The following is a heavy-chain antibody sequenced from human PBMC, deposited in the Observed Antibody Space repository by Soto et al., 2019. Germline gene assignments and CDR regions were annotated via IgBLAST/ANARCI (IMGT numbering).Heavy chain of an antibody. CDR3: AIHGGLLLRVGYLDY. Sequence: PSETLSLTCAVSSGSISASSCYWGWIRQPPGKGLEWIGSFHYSGGTYYNPSLKSRVTISVDTSKNQFSLRLSSMTAADTAVYYCAIHGGLLLRVGYLDYWGQAALVTVPS. D-gene: IGHD2-15*01. CDR1: SGSISASSCY. V-gene: IGHV4-39*01. J-gene: IGHJ4*02. CDR2: FHYSGGT.